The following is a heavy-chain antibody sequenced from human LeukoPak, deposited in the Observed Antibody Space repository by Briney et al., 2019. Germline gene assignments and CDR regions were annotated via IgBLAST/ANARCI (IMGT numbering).Heavy chain of an antibody. J-gene: IGHJ3*02. CDR2: INWNSGTI. Sequence: GGSLRLSCAASGFTFEDYAMHWVRQAPGKGLEWVSGINWNSGTIGYADSVKGRFTISRDNAKNSLYLQMNSLRAEDTAFYYCAKDFQRWLDIDAFDIWGQGTMVTVSS. D-gene: IGHD6-19*01. V-gene: IGHV3-9*01. CDR1: GFTFEDYA. CDR3: AKDFQRWLDIDAFDI.